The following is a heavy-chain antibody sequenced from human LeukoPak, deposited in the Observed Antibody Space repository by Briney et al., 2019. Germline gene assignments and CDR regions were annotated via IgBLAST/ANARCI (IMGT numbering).Heavy chain of an antibody. D-gene: IGHD4-23*01. CDR1: GGSFSGYY. V-gene: IGHV4-34*01. CDR2: INHSGST. CDR3: ARGVTTYGGNPRFDY. J-gene: IGHJ4*02. Sequence: SETLSLTCAVYGGSFSGYYWSWIRQPPGKGLEWIGEINHSGSTNYNPSLKSRVTISVDTSKNQFSLKLSSVTAADTAVYYCARGVTTYGGNPRFDYWGQGTLVTVSS.